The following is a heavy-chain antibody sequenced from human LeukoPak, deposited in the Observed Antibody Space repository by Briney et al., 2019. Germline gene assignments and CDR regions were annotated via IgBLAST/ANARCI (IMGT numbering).Heavy chain of an antibody. Sequence: GGSLRLSCAASGFTFSSYEMNWVRQAPGKGLEWVAVISYDGSNKYYADSVKGRFTISRDNSKNTLYLQMNSLRAEDTAVYYCARDEYSTVTTGDYWGQGTLVTVSS. CDR2: ISYDGSNK. J-gene: IGHJ4*02. V-gene: IGHV3-30*04. D-gene: IGHD4-17*01. CDR3: ARDEYSTVTTGDY. CDR1: GFTFSSYE.